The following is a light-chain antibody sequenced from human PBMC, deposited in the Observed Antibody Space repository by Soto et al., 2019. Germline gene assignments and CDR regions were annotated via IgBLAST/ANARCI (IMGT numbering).Light chain of an antibody. CDR1: QSVSSSY. V-gene: IGKV3-20*01. Sequence: EIVLTQSSGTLSLSPGERATLSCRASQSVSSSYLAWYQQKPGQAPRLLIYNTSSRATGIPDRFSGSGSGTDFTLTISRLELEDFAVYYCQQYGSSLLTFGGGTKVEIK. CDR3: QQYGSSLLT. J-gene: IGKJ4*01. CDR2: NTS.